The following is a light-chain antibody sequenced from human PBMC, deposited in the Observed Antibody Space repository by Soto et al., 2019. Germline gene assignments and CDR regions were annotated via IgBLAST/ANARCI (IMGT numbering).Light chain of an antibody. J-gene: IGLJ1*01. V-gene: IGLV2-23*01. CDR2: EGS. CDR3: CSYAGSSYV. CDR1: SSDVGSYNL. Sequence: QSALTQPASVSGSPGQSITISCTGTSSDVGSYNLVSWYQQHPGKAPKVMIYEGSERPSGVSNRFSGSKSGNTASLTISGLQAEDEADYYCCSYAGSSYVFGTGTKLTVL.